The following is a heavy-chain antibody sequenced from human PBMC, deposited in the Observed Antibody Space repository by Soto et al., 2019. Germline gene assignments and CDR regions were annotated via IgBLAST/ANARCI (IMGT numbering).Heavy chain of an antibody. CDR3: VRSGTARLLRHSWFDT. D-gene: IGHD2-21*01. CDR1: GFTFNTYD. Sequence: EVQLVESGGGLVKPGRSLRLSCAASGFTFNTYDMNWVRQAPGKGLEWVSSITTSSAYIYYADSLKGRITISRYNAKNSLCLQMNSLGAEDTAVYYCVRSGTARLLRHSWFDTWGQGTLVTVSS. CDR2: ITTSSAYI. J-gene: IGHJ5*02. V-gene: IGHV3-21*01.